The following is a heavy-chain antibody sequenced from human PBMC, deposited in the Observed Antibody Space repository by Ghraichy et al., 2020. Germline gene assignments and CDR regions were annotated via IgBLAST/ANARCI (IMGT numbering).Heavy chain of an antibody. CDR1: GYTFTGYY. CDR3: ASLLGGVWGDFDY. D-gene: IGHD2-8*02. J-gene: IGHJ4*02. Sequence: ASVKVSCKASGYTFTGYYMHWVRQAPGQGLEWMGWINPDSGDTKYAQKFQGRVTMTRDTSINTAYMELSRLRSDDTAVYYCASLLGGVWGDFDYWGQGTLVTVSS. CDR2: INPDSGDT. V-gene: IGHV1-2*02.